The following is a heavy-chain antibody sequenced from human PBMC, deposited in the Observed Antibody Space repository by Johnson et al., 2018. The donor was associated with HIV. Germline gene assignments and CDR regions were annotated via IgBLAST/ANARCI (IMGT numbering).Heavy chain of an antibody. CDR1: GFSFSNYA. CDR2: ISYDGSNK. Sequence: QVQLVESGGGVVRPGGSLRLSCAASGFSFSNYAMDWVRQAPGKGLEWVAVISYDGSNKYYADSVKGRFTISRDNSKNTLYLQMNSLRAEDTAVYYCARIPARWYLNDAFDIWGQGTMVTVSS. CDR3: ARIPARWYLNDAFDI. J-gene: IGHJ3*02. D-gene: IGHD6-13*01. V-gene: IGHV3-30*03.